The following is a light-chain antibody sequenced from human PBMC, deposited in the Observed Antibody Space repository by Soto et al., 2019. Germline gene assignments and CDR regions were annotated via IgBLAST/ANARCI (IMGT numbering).Light chain of an antibody. CDR2: EVS. J-gene: IGLJ3*02. V-gene: IGLV2-14*01. Sequence: QSVLTQPPSASGSPGQSVAISCTGTSSDVGGYNYVSWYQQHPGKAPKLTIFEVSNRPSGVSNRFSGSKSGNTASLTISGLQADDEADYYCTSYTTDITWVFGGGTKVTVL. CDR1: SSDVGGYNY. CDR3: TSYTTDITWV.